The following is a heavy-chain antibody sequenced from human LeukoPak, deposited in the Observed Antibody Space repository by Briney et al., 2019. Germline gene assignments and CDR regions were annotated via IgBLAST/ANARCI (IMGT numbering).Heavy chain of an antibody. CDR2: MNPNSGNT. V-gene: IGHV1-8*02. D-gene: IGHD3-22*01. Sequence: ASVKVSCKASGYTFTSYGINWVRQATGQGLEWMGWMNPNSGNTGYAQKFQGRVTMTRNTSISTAYMELSSLRSEDTAVYYCARLYDSKALDYYYYMDVWGKGTTVTVSS. CDR3: ARLYDSKALDYYYYMDV. CDR1: GYTFTSYG. J-gene: IGHJ6*03.